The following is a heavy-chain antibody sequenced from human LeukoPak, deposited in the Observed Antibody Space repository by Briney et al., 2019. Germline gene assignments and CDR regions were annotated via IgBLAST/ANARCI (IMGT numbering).Heavy chain of an antibody. J-gene: IGHJ3*02. V-gene: IGHV1-69*05. CDR1: GGTFSSYA. D-gene: IGHD3-10*01. CDR3: ARNFVRGVIIIYAFDI. Sequence: GSSVKVSCKAAGGTFSSYAISWVRQAPGQGLEWMGGIIPIFGTANYAQKFQGRVTITTDESTSTAYMELSSLRSEDTAVYHCARNFVRGVIIIYAFDIWGQGTMVTVSS. CDR2: IIPIFGTA.